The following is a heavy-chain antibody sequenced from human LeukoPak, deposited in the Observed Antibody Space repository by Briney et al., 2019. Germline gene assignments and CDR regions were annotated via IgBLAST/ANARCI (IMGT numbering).Heavy chain of an antibody. Sequence: GGSLRLSCAASGFTFSNYAMSWVRQTPGKGLEWVSGISGNGGSADYADSVKGRFTISRDNSKNIVYLQVNSLRAEDTAVYYCAFPTIAATGRGSGFDYWAREPWSPSPQ. CDR1: GFTFSNYA. J-gene: IGHJ4*02. D-gene: IGHD6-13*01. V-gene: IGHV3-23*01. CDR3: AFPTIAATGRGSGFDY. CDR2: ISGNGGSA.